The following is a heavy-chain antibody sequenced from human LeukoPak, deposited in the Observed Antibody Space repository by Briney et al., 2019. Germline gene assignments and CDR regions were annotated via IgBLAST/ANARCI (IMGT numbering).Heavy chain of an antibody. D-gene: IGHD4-17*01. CDR2: ISSSSSYI. CDR3: ARDDYGDLYYFDY. Sequence: GGSLRLSCAASGFTFSSYSMNWVRQAPGKGLEWVSFISSSSSYIYYGDSVKGRFTISRDNAKNSLYLKMNSLGAEDTAVYYCARDDYGDLYYFDYWGQGTLVTVSS. CDR1: GFTFSSYS. V-gene: IGHV3-21*06. J-gene: IGHJ4*02.